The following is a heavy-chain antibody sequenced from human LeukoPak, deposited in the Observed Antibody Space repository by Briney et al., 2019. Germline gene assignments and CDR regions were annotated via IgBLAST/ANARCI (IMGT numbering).Heavy chain of an antibody. J-gene: IGHJ4*02. D-gene: IGHD2-2*01. V-gene: IGHV1-2*06. Sequence: GASVKVSCKASGYTFTGYYVHRVRQAPGQGLEWMGRLNPNSGDTNCAQNFQGRVTMTRDTSISTAYMELNRLKSDDTAVYFCARVRGYCSSTCCYDFDYWGQGTLVTVSS. CDR2: LNPNSGDT. CDR1: GYTFTGYY. CDR3: ARVRGYCSSTCCYDFDY.